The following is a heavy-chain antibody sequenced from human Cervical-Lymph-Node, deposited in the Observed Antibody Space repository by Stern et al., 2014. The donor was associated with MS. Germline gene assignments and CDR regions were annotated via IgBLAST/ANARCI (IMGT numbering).Heavy chain of an antibody. V-gene: IGHV2-70*04. D-gene: IGHD1-1*01. CDR1: GFSLSTSGMR. CDR3: ARSYNWSPFDP. Sequence: QVTLKESGPAMVKPTQTLTLTCTFSGFSLSTSGMRVSWIRQPPGKALEWLASTGWGNTEFYSPSRKTRLTISKDTSRNQVVLVMANMDPTDTATYFCARSYNWSPFDPWGQGTLVTVSS. CDR2: TGWGNTE. J-gene: IGHJ5*02.